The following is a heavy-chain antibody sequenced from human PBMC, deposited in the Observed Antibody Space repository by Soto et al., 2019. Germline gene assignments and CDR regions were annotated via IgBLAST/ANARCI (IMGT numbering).Heavy chain of an antibody. V-gene: IGHV3-43*01. Sequence: GGSLRLSCAASGFTFDDYTMHWVRQAPGKGLEWVSLISWDGGSTYYADSVKGRFTISRDNSKNSLYLQMNSLRTEDTALYYCAKDGSSGWTYYYYYGMDVWGQGTTVTV. CDR1: GFTFDDYT. J-gene: IGHJ6*02. CDR3: AKDGSSGWTYYYYYGMDV. CDR2: ISWDGGST. D-gene: IGHD6-19*01.